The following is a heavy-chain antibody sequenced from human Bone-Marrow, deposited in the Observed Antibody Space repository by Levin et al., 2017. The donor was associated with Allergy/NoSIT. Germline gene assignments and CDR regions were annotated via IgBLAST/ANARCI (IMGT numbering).Heavy chain of an antibody. CDR1: GFTFSRYG. Sequence: PGGSLRLSCAASGFTFSRYGMHWVRQAPGKGLEWVALISYDGSNEYYADSVKGRFTISRDNSKNTLYLQMNSLRDEDTAVYYCAKDKTRSWSCDYWGQGALVTVSS. CDR2: ISYDGSNE. V-gene: IGHV3-30*18. J-gene: IGHJ4*02. D-gene: IGHD6-13*01. CDR3: AKDKTRSWSCDY.